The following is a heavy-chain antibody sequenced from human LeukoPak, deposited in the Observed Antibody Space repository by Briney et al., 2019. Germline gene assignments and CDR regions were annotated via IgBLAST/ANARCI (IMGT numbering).Heavy chain of an antibody. J-gene: IGHJ4*02. Sequence: GGSLRLSCVASGFTFSIFWMSWVRQTPGKGLEWVANTRQDGSVQNYVDSVKGRFTISRDNPKNSVYLKLNSLRAEDTAVYYCTRQTERDAYNRYWGQGTLVTVSS. V-gene: IGHV3-7*03. CDR3: TRQTERDAYNRY. CDR1: GFTFSIFW. CDR2: TRQDGSVQ. D-gene: IGHD5-24*01.